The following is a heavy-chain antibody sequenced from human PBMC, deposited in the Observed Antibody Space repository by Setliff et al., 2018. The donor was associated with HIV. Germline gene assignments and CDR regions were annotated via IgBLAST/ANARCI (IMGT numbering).Heavy chain of an antibody. CDR3: ARHRGVRDNSGWYGIAWFDP. CDR1: GGSISGGGYY. Sequence: PSETLSLTCTVSGGSISGGGYYWSWIRQHPGKGLDWIGNIYYIGNTDYNPSLKSRVTISIDTSKNQSSLKLSSVTAADTAIYYCARHRGVRDNSGWYGIAWFDPWGQGTLVTVSS. V-gene: IGHV4-31*03. J-gene: IGHJ5*02. D-gene: IGHD6-19*01. CDR2: IYYIGNT.